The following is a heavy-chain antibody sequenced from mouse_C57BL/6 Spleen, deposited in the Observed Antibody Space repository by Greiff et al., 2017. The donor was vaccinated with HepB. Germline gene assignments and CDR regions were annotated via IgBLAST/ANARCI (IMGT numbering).Heavy chain of an antibody. CDR3: KVLHYGSSYIDD. J-gene: IGHJ2*01. D-gene: IGHD1-1*01. Sequence: EVMLVESGGGLVQPGGSMKLSCVASGFTFSNYWMNWVRQSPEKGLEWVAQIRLKSDNYATHYEESGKGRFTIKRDDSKRSVYLKMNNIRAEDTGIYYCKVLHYGSSYIDDGGEGTTLTVSS. CDR1: GFTFSNYW. V-gene: IGHV6-3*01. CDR2: IRLKSDNYAT.